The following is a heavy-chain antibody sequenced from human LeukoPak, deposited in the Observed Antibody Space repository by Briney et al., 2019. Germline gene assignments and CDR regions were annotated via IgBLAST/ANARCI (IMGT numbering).Heavy chain of an antibody. D-gene: IGHD1-1*01. CDR3: ARRVVTGTSQNWFDP. V-gene: IGHV4-34*01. CDR2: INHSGST. J-gene: IGHJ5*02. Sequence: SETLSLTCTVSGGSISSYYWSWIRQPPGKGLEWIGEINHSGSTNYNPSLKSRVTISVDTSKNQFSLKLSSVTAADTAVYYCARRVVTGTSQNWFDPWGQGTLVTVSS. CDR1: GGSISSYY.